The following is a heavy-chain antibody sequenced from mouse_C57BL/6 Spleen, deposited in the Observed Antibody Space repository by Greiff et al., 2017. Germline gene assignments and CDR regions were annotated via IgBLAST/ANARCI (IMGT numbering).Heavy chain of an antibody. Sequence: EVQLQQSGPELVKPGASVKISCKASGYSFTGYYMNWVKQSPEKSLEWIGEINPSTGGTTYNQKFKAKATLTVDKSSSTAYMQLKSLTSEDSAVYYCARIDYGNYGVLFDYWGQGTTLTVSS. J-gene: IGHJ2*01. V-gene: IGHV1-42*01. CDR3: ARIDYGNYGVLFDY. D-gene: IGHD2-1*01. CDR1: GYSFTGYY. CDR2: INPSTGGT.